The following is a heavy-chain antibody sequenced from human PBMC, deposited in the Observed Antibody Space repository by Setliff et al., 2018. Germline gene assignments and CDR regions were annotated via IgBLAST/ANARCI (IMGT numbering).Heavy chain of an antibody. J-gene: IGHJ1*01. V-gene: IGHV1-2*02. CDR2: INPKTGDT. CDR1: GGSFSNYA. CDR3: ARVAYGLEYFQY. D-gene: IGHD4-17*01. Sequence: GASVKVSCKASGGSFSNYAIIWVRQAPGQGLEWMGWINPKTGDTLYAPKFQGRVTMTRDRSSNTAYMDLSRLTSDDTAVYYCARVAYGLEYFQYWGQGTLVTVSS.